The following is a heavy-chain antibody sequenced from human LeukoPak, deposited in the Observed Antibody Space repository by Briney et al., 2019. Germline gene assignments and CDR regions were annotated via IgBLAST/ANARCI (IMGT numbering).Heavy chain of an antibody. CDR2: IGGTGRDT. CDR3: AGDVADAFDI. V-gene: IGHV3-23*01. J-gene: IGHJ3*02. CDR1: TFTFSDFA. D-gene: IGHD2-15*01. Sequence: GGSLRLSCAASTFTFSDFAMSWVRQAPGKGLEWVSTIGGTGRDTYYADSVKGRFTISRDNSKNTLYLQMNSLRAEDTAVYYCAGDVADAFDIWGQGTVVTVSS.